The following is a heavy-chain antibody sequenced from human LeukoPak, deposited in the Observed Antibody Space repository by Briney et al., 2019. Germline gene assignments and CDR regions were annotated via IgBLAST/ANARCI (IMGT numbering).Heavy chain of an antibody. CDR1: GYSFSNYW. Sequence: GESLQISCKGSGYSFSNYWIGWVRQMPGKGLEWMGIIYPGDSDTRYSPSFQGQVTISADKSISTAYLQWSSLKASDTAIYYCARQRMVPSSMSHPDYFYYMDVWGKGTTVTVSS. J-gene: IGHJ6*03. V-gene: IGHV5-51*01. CDR2: IYPGDSDT. CDR3: ARQRMVPSSMSHPDYFYYMDV. D-gene: IGHD2/OR15-2a*01.